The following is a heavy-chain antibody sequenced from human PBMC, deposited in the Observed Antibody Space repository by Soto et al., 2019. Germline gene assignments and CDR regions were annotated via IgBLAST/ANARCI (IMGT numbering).Heavy chain of an antibody. CDR2: VSGSSTSI. V-gene: IGHV3-11*03. CDR1: LFIFSDYY. CDR3: QRPPYDSSGYSFHP. D-gene: IGHD3-22*01. J-gene: IGHJ5*02. Sequence: SLRLSCSSSLFIFSDYYMTLIRQSPFKWLEWFSYVSGSSTSIAYAESVSGRFTISRDNAKNSLSLQMNSLTADDTAVYFWQRPPYDSSGYSFHPWGREPRFPS.